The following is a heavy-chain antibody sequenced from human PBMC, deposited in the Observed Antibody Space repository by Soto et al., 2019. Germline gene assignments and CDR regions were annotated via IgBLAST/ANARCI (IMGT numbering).Heavy chain of an antibody. V-gene: IGHV4-59*01. CDR1: GGSISSYY. CDR2: IYYSGST. Sequence: SETLSLTCTVSGGSISSYYWSWIRQPPGKGLEWIGYIYYSGSTNYNPSLKSRVTISVDTSKNQFSLKLSSVTAADTAVYYCARTYYDFWSGPPHYYYYYMDVWGKGTTVTVSS. CDR3: ARTYYDFWSGPPHYYYYYMDV. J-gene: IGHJ6*03. D-gene: IGHD3-3*01.